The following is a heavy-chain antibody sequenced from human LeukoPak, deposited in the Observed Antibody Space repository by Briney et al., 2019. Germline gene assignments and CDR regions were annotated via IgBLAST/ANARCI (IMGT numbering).Heavy chain of an antibody. Sequence: ASVKVSCKVSGYTLTELSMHWVRQAPGKGLEWMGGFDPEDGETIYAQKFQGRVTMTEDTSTDTAYMELSSLRSEDTAVYYCARGSDYYGSGSYIHYYYYMDVWGKGTTVTVSS. CDR3: ARGSDYYGSGSYIHYYYYMDV. CDR2: FDPEDGET. D-gene: IGHD3-10*01. CDR1: GYTLTELS. J-gene: IGHJ6*03. V-gene: IGHV1-24*01.